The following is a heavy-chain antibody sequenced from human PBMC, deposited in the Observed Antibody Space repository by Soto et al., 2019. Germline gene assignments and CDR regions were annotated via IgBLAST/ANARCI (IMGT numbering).Heavy chain of an antibody. D-gene: IGHD3-16*01. Sequence: ASVKVSCKASGYTFTSYGISWVRQPPGQGLEWMEWISAYNGNTNYAQKLQGRVTMTTDTSTSTAYMELRSLRSDDTAVYYCARASGSGLHLGELFEYYYYMDVWGKGTTVTVSS. CDR2: ISAYNGNT. J-gene: IGHJ6*03. CDR3: ARASGSGLHLGELFEYYYYMDV. V-gene: IGHV1-18*01. CDR1: GYTFTSYG.